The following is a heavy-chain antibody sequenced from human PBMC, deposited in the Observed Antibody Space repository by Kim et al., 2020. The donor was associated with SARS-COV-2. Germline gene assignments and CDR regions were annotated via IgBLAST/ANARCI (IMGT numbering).Heavy chain of an antibody. CDR1: GGSISSSSYY. J-gene: IGHJ6*02. CDR2: IYYSGST. V-gene: IGHV4-39*01. D-gene: IGHD3-10*01. CDR3: ARHFSGYGSGSYYPRMDV. Sequence: SETLSLTCTVSGGSISSSSYYWGWIRQPPGKGLEWIGSIYYSGSTYYNPSLKSRVTISVDTSKNQFSLKLSSVTAADTAVYYCARHFSGYGSGSYYPRMDVWGQGTTVTVSS.